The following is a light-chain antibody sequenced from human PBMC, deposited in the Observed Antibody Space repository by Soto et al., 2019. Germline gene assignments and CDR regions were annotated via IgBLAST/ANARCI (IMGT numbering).Light chain of an antibody. J-gene: IGLJ1*01. CDR2: EVS. Sequence: QSALTQPASVSGSPGQSITISCTGTSSDVGGYNYVSWYQQHPGKAPKFMIYEVSNRPSEVSDRFSGSKSGNTASLTISGLQAEDEADYYCCSYTSSVSYVFGTGTKLTVL. CDR1: SSDVGGYNY. V-gene: IGLV2-14*01. CDR3: CSYTSSVSYV.